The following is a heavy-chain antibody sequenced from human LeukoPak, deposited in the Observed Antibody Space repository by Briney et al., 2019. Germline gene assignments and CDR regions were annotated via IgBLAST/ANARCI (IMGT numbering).Heavy chain of an antibody. J-gene: IGHJ4*02. Sequence: LPGGSLRLSCAASGFTFSTYAIHWVRQAPGKGLEWVAVISYDGSNKFYADSVKGRFTVSRDNSKNTLYLQMNSLRAEDTAVYYCASPKYTSGWYRNYFNYWGQGTLVTVSS. CDR2: ISYDGSNK. D-gene: IGHD6-19*01. V-gene: IGHV3-30*04. CDR1: GFTFSTYA. CDR3: ASPKYTSGWYRNYFNY.